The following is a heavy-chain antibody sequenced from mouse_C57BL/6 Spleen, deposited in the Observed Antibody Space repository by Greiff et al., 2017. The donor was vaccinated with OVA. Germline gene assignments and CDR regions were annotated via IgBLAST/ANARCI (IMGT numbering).Heavy chain of an antibody. Sequence: QVQLQQPGAELVRPGSSVKLSCKASGYTFTSYWMHWVKQRPIQGLEWIGNIDPSDSETHYNQKFKDKATLTVDKASSTAYMQLSSLTSEDSAVYYCAREGITTGGYFDVWGTGTTVTVSS. J-gene: IGHJ1*03. CDR2: IDPSDSET. CDR1: GYTFTSYW. V-gene: IGHV1-52*01. CDR3: AREGITTGGYFDV. D-gene: IGHD1-1*01.